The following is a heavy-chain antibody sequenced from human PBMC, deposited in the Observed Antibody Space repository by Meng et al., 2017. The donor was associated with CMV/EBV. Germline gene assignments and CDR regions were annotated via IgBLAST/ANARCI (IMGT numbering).Heavy chain of an antibody. CDR1: GGYFSGYY. CDR2: INNSGST. D-gene: IGHD6-13*01. V-gene: IGHV4-34*01. CDR3: ARKGRSSWYLLAEYFQH. Sequence: GGYFSGYYWSWSRRPPGKGLEWIGEINNSGSTNYNPSLKSRVTISVDTSKNQFSLKLSSVTAADTAVYYCARKGRSSWYLLAEYFQHWGQGTLVTVSS. J-gene: IGHJ1*01.